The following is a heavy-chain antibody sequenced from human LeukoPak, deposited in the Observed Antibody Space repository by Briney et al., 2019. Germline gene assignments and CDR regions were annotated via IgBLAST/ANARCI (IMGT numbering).Heavy chain of an antibody. V-gene: IGHV2-70*11. D-gene: IGHD3-3*01. J-gene: IGHJ6*03. CDR2: IDWDDDK. Sequence: SGPTLVKPTQTLTLTCTFSGFSLSTSGMCVSWIRQPPGKALEWLARIDWDDDKYYSTSLKTRLTISKDTSKNQVVLTMTNMDPVDTATYYCARICFGVVIRDYYYMDVWGKGTTVTVSS. CDR1: GFSLSTSGMC. CDR3: ARICFGVVIRDYYYMDV.